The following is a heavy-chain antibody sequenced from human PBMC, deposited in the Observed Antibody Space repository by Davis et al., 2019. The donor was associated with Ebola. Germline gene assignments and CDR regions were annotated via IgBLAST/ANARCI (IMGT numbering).Heavy chain of an antibody. Sequence: GGSLRLSCAASGFVFRNYAMSWVRQAPGKGLEWVSGISSDSGNTYYIASVRGRFTISRDNSKNTLYLQMNNLRAEDTAVYYCARDSIVGPTTFDYWGQGTLVTVSS. CDR1: GFVFRNYA. V-gene: IGHV3-23*01. CDR3: ARDSIVGPTTFDY. D-gene: IGHD1-26*01. CDR2: ISSDSGNT. J-gene: IGHJ4*02.